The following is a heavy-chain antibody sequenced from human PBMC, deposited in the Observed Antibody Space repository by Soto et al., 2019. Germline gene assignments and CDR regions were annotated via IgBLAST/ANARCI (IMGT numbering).Heavy chain of an antibody. CDR3: AKLYSSSWLRGWFDP. CDR2: ISGSGGST. Sequence: EVQLLESGGGWVQPGGSLRLSCAASGFTFSSYAMSWVRQAPGKGLEWVSAISGSGGSTYYADSVKGRFTISRDNSKNTLYLQMNSLRAEDTAVYYCAKLYSSSWLRGWFDPWGQGTLVTVSS. J-gene: IGHJ5*02. CDR1: GFTFSSYA. D-gene: IGHD6-13*01. V-gene: IGHV3-23*01.